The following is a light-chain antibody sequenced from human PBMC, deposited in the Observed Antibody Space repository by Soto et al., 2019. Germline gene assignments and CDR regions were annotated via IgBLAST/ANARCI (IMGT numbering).Light chain of an antibody. Sequence: QSALTQPAAVSGSLGQSITISCSGSGSDIGNYNLVSWYQQQPGKVPRLIIYEVNKGPSGVSNRFSGFKSGNTASLTISDLQDDEEWLYYCCSYAGSSLLMFGGGTKVTV. J-gene: IGLJ3*02. CDR2: EVN. CDR1: GSDIGNYNL. CDR3: CSYAGSSLLM. V-gene: IGLV2-23*02.